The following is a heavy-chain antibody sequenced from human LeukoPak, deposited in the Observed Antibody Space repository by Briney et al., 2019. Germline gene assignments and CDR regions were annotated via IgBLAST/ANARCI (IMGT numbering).Heavy chain of an antibody. J-gene: IGHJ4*02. CDR2: IYPDDSDT. V-gene: IGHV5-51*01. CDR1: GYSFSTDW. D-gene: IGHD6-13*01. Sequence: KVGESLKISCKDSGYSFSTDWIGWVRQMPGKGLEWMAIIYPDDSDTRYSPSFQGQVTISADKSISTAYVQWSSLKASDTAMYYCARALAAAGNGYFDYWGQGTLVIVSS. CDR3: ARALAAAGNGYFDY.